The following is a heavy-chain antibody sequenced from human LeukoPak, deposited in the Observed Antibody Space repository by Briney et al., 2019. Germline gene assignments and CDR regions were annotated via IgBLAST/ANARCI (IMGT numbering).Heavy chain of an antibody. CDR1: GGSISSYY. J-gene: IGHJ4*02. Sequence: ETLSLTCTVSGGSISSYYWSWIRQPPGKGLEWIGYIYYSGSTNYNPSLKSRVTISVDTSKNQFSLKLTSVTAADTAVYYCARVKYYYGSGGDYFDYWGQGTLVTVSS. V-gene: IGHV4-59*01. CDR3: ARVKYYYGSGGDYFDY. D-gene: IGHD3-10*01. CDR2: IYYSGST.